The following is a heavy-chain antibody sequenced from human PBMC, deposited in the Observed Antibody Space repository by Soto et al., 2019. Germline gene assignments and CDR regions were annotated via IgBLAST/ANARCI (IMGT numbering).Heavy chain of an antibody. Sequence: PGGSLRLSCAASGFTFSSYAMSWVRQAPGKGLEWVSAISGSGGSTYYADSVKGRFTISRDNSKNTLYLQMNSLRAEDTAVYYCAKVETETTVNSYYFDYWGQGTLVTVSS. V-gene: IGHV3-23*01. J-gene: IGHJ4*02. CDR3: AKVETETTVNSYYFDY. CDR1: GFTFSSYA. D-gene: IGHD4-17*01. CDR2: ISGSGGST.